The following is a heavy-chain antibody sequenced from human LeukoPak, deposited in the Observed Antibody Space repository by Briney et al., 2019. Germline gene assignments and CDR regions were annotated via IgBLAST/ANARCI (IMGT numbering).Heavy chain of an antibody. CDR1: EYTFTGNY. CDR3: AREGRYYDSSGYYPVDY. J-gene: IGHJ4*02. CDR2: INPNSGGT. D-gene: IGHD3-22*01. V-gene: IGHV1-2*02. Sequence: ASVKVSCKASEYTFTGNYMHWVRQAPGQGLEWMGWINPNSGGTNYAQKFQGRVTMTRDTSISTAYMELSRLRSDDTAVYYCAREGRYYDSSGYYPVDYWGQGTLVTVSS.